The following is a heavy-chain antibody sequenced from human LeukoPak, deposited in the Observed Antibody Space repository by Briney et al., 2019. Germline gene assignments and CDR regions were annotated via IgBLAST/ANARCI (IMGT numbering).Heavy chain of an antibody. CDR3: ARVNLRGSQYNWFDP. CDR1: GGTLNSHT. CDR2: ITPIIDSA. Sequence: SVKVSCKASGGTLNSHTFSWVRQAPGQGREWMGRITPIIDSAKYAQNFQDRVSITADKSTSTVYMELSSLRSEDTAVYFCARVNLRGSQYNWFDPWGQGTLVTVSS. J-gene: IGHJ5*02. V-gene: IGHV1-69*08. D-gene: IGHD1-26*01.